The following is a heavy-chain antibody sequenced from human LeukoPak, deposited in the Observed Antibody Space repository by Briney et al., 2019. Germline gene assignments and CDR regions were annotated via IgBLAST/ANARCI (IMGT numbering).Heavy chain of an antibody. Sequence: QPGGSLRLSCTASAFTITYSGMNWVRQAPEKGLEFVAYITSDSSGTFYADSVKGRFTISRDNVQNSLYLQMNSLRDEDTAVYYCAKGLSSSSGSFWGQGTLVTVSS. CDR3: AKGLSSSSGSF. J-gene: IGHJ4*02. V-gene: IGHV3-48*02. CDR2: ITSDSSGT. D-gene: IGHD6-13*01. CDR1: AFTITYSG.